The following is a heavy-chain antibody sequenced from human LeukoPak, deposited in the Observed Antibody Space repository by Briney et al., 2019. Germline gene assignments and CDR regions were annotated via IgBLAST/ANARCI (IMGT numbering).Heavy chain of an antibody. CDR3: AKDSSGGSWPNYFDY. CDR2: ISYDGSNK. V-gene: IGHV3-30*18. J-gene: IGHJ4*02. CDR1: GFTFSSYG. D-gene: IGHD2-15*01. Sequence: PGGSLRLSCAASGFTFSSYGMHWVRQAPGKGLEWVAVISYDGSNKYYADSVKGRFTISRDNSKNTLYLQMNSLRAEDTAVYYCAKDSSGGSWPNYFDYWGQGTLVTVSS.